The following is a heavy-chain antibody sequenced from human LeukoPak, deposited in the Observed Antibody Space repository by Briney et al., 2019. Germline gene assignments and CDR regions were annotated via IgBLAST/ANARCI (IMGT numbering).Heavy chain of an antibody. CDR3: AKDDAWLQYND. V-gene: IGHV3-23*01. J-gene: IGHJ4*02. Sequence: LPGGSLRLSCAASGFTFSSYAMSWVRQAPGKGLEWVSGISPSGDIKYYVDSVKGRFTVSRDNSKNTLYLQINSLRDEDTAVYYCAKDDAWLQYNDWGQGTLVTVSS. CDR2: ISPSGDIK. D-gene: IGHD5-24*01. CDR1: GFTFSSYA.